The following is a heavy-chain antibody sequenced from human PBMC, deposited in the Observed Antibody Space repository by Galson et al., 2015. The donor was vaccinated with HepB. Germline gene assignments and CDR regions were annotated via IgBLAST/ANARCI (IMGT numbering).Heavy chain of an antibody. CDR1: GYTFTSYG. D-gene: IGHD3-22*01. Sequence: SCKASGYTFTSYGISWVRQAPGQGLEWMGCISPYNDNTHYAQKFRGRVTITSDRSVSTAYMELSSLRSEDMVVYSCVRVGPIRYYDSSGYYSGYFDYWGQGTLVTVSS. CDR3: VRVGPIRYYDSSGYYSGYFDY. V-gene: IGHV1-18*03. CDR2: ISPYNDNT. J-gene: IGHJ4*02.